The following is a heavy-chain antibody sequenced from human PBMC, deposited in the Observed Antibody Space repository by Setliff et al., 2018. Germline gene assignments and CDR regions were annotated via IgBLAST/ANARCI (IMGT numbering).Heavy chain of an antibody. D-gene: IGHD6-13*01. Sequence: SETLSLTCTVPGGSISSSSYYWGWIRQPPGKGLEWIGIIYYSGSTYYNPSLKSRVTISVDTSKNQFSLKLSSVTAADTAVYYCARQQQLVIGSTAYYYYGMDVWGQGTTVTVSS. J-gene: IGHJ6*02. CDR3: ARQQQLVIGSTAYYYYGMDV. CDR1: GGSISSSSYY. V-gene: IGHV4-39*07. CDR2: IYYSGST.